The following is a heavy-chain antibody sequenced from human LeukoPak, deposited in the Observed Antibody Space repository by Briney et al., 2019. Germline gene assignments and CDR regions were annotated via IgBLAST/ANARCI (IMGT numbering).Heavy chain of an antibody. J-gene: IGHJ3*02. CDR1: GXSISSYY. Sequence: SETLSLTCTVSGXSISSYYGSWIRQPAGKGLEWIGRIYITGSTNYNPSLKSRVTMSVDTSKNQFSLKLISMTAADTAVYYCARPAYGGGPDAFDIWGQGTMVTVSS. D-gene: IGHD4-23*01. V-gene: IGHV4-4*07. CDR2: IYITGST. CDR3: ARPAYGGGPDAFDI.